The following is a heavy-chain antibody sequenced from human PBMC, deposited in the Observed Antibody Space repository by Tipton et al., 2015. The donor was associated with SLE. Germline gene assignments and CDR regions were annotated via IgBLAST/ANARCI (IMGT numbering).Heavy chain of an antibody. CDR3: ASQHSGWYDY. Sequence: LRLSCTVYGGSFSGNYWSWIRQPPGKGLEWIGEINHSGSTNYNPSLKSRVTISVDTSKSHFSLKLSSVTAADTAVYYCASQHSGWYDYWGQGALVTVSS. J-gene: IGHJ4*02. CDR2: INHSGST. V-gene: IGHV4-34*01. CDR1: GGSFSGNY. D-gene: IGHD6-19*01.